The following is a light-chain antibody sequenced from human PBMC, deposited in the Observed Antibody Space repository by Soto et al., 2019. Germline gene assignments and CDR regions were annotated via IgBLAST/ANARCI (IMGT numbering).Light chain of an antibody. V-gene: IGKV3-15*01. Sequence: EIVMTQSPATLSVSPGERATLSCRASQSVITNLAWYQQKSGQAPRILIYAASTRATDIPARFSGSGSGTEFTLTISNLQSEDFVVFFCQQYNNWASTFGQGTRLEIK. CDR1: QSVITN. CDR3: QQYNNWAST. CDR2: AAS. J-gene: IGKJ5*01.